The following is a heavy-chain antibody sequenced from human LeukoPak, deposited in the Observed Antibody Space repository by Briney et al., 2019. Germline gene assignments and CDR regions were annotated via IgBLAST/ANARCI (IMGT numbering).Heavy chain of an antibody. J-gene: IGHJ6*02. V-gene: IGHV1-2*02. Sequence: ASVKVSCTASGFTFTGYYMHWVRQAPGQGLEWMGWINPNSGGTNYAQKFQGRVTMTRDTSISTAYLELSGLRSDDTALYYCARGDGYCSSTTCYFEYGMDVWGQGSTVTVSS. CDR2: INPNSGGT. D-gene: IGHD2-2*03. CDR3: ARGDGYCSSTTCYFEYGMDV. CDR1: GFTFTGYY.